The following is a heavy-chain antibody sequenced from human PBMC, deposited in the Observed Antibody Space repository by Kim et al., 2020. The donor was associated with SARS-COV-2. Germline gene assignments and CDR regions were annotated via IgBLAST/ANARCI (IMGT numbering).Heavy chain of an antibody. Sequence: GGSLRLSCAASGFTSSDHYMDWVRQAPGKGLEWVGRSRNKANGYSTEYAASVKGRFSISRDESKNSLYLQMNSLRSEDTAVYYCARGAWAVTGPRAFDFWGQGTLVTVSS. V-gene: IGHV3-72*01. D-gene: IGHD6-19*01. CDR3: ARGAWAVTGPRAFDF. CDR1: GFTSSDHY. CDR2: SRNKANGYST. J-gene: IGHJ4*02.